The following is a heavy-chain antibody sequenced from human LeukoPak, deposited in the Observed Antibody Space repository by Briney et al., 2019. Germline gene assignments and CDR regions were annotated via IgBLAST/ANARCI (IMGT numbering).Heavy chain of an antibody. Sequence: SGGSLRLSCAASGFTVSSNYMSWVRQAPGKGLEWVSVICSGGSTYYADSVKGRFTISRDNSKNTLYLQMNSLRAEDTAVYYCASGGSYFTFDYWGQGTLVTVSS. D-gene: IGHD1-26*01. J-gene: IGHJ4*02. CDR3: ASGGSYFTFDY. CDR1: GFTVSSNY. V-gene: IGHV3-53*01. CDR2: ICSGGST.